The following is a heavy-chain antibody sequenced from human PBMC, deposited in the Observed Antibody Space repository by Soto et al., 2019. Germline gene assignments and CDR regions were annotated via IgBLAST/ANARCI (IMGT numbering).Heavy chain of an antibody. CDR3: ATHRSGRFLEWLPEGSLGY. CDR2: FDPEDGET. V-gene: IGHV1-24*01. D-gene: IGHD3-3*01. CDR1: RFTLTYLS. Sequence: VASVKVSCKVSRFTLTYLSMQWARQSPGKGLEWMGGFDPEDGETIYAQKFQGRVTMTEDTATDTAYMELSSLRSEDTAVYYCATHRSGRFLEWLPEGSLGYWGQGTLVTVSS. J-gene: IGHJ4*02.